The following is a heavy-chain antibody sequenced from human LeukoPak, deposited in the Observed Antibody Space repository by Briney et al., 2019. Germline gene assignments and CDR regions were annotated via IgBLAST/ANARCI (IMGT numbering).Heavy chain of an antibody. CDR3: ARDRKVLLWFGELLGY. J-gene: IGHJ4*02. D-gene: IGHD3-10*01. CDR2: ISAYNGNT. V-gene: IGHV1-18*01. CDR1: GYTFTSYG. Sequence: ASVKVSCKASGYTFTSYGISWVRQAPGQGLEWMGWISAYNGNTNYAQKLQGRVTMTTDTSTSTAYMELRSLRSDDTAVYYCARDRKVLLWFGELLGYWGQGTLVTVSS.